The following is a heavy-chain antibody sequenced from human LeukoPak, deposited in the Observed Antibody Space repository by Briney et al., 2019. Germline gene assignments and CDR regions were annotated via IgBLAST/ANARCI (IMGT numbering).Heavy chain of an antibody. Sequence: PGGSLRLSCAASGLTLSDDYMTWVRQAPGKGLESVLIMTTSGNIKSSADSVKGRFTISRDNARNSLFLQMNSLRAEDTAVYYCARGGRSTYFDWSPDYWGQGTLVTVSS. CDR1: GLTLSDDY. CDR2: MTTSGNIK. J-gene: IGHJ4*02. D-gene: IGHD3-9*01. V-gene: IGHV3-11*04. CDR3: ARGGRSTYFDWSPDY.